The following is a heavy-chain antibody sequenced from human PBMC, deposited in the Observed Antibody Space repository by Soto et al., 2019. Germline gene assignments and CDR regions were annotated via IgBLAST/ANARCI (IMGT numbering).Heavy chain of an antibody. CDR3: ARGGVIVVGLDV. J-gene: IGHJ6*02. CDR1: GFPFSTYW. CDR2: IKTDGTIT. D-gene: IGHD3-22*01. V-gene: IGHV3-74*01. Sequence: PGGSLSLSCAGTGFPFSTYWMHWVRQAPGKGLEWVSRIKTDGTITGYADSVKGRFTISRDNAKNTLYLQMNSLRAEDTAVYYCARGGVIVVGLDVWGQGTTVTVSS.